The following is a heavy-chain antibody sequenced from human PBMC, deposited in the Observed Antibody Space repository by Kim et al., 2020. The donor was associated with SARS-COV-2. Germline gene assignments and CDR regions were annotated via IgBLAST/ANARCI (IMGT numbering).Heavy chain of an antibody. CDR3: ARQVDFWSGYYPFDY. D-gene: IGHD3-3*01. Sequence: SETLSLTCTVSGGSISSYYWSWIRQPPEKGLEWIGYIYYSGSTNYNPSLESRVTISVDTSKNQFSLKLSSVTAADTAVYYCARQVDFWSGYYPFDYWGQGTLVTVSS. CDR2: IYYSGST. CDR1: GGSISSYY. V-gene: IGHV4-59*08. J-gene: IGHJ4*02.